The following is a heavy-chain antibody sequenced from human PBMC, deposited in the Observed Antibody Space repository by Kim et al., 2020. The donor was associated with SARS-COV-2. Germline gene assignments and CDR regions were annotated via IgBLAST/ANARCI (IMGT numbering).Heavy chain of an antibody. CDR1: GFSLSTSGVG. J-gene: IGHJ6*02. V-gene: IGHV2-5*02. CDR3: ARSRVGYSHYGLDV. Sequence: SGPTLVKPTQTLTLTCTFSGFSLSTSGVGVGWIRQPPGKALEWLALIYWDDDKRYSPSVKSRLTITKDTSKNQVVLTMTNMDPVDTATYYCARSRVGYSHYGLDVWGQGTTVTVSS. CDR2: IYWDDDK. D-gene: IGHD3-22*01.